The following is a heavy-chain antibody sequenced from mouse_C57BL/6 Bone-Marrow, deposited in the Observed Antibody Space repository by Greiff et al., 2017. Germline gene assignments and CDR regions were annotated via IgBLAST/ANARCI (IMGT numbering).Heavy chain of an antibody. CDR2: IHPNSGST. CDR1: GYTFTSYW. V-gene: IGHV1-64*01. Sequence: VQLQQSGAELMKPGASVKLSCKASGYTFTSYWMHWVKQRPGQGLEWIGMIHPNSGSTNYNEKFKSKATLTVDKSSSTAYMQLSSLTSEDSAVYYCARERLGREWFAYWGQGTLVTVSA. D-gene: IGHD4-1*01. J-gene: IGHJ3*01. CDR3: ARERLGREWFAY.